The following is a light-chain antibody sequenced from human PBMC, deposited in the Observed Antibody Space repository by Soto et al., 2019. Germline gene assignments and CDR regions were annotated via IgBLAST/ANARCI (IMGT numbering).Light chain of an antibody. CDR1: TTDVGSYNL. V-gene: IGLV2-14*02. CDR3: CSYTSSSTYV. Sequence: QSALTQPASVSGSPGQSLTISCTGTTTDVGSYNLVSWYQHHPGKAPKLIIYEGTKRPSGVSYRFSGSKSGTSASLTISGLQAEDEADYFCCSYTSSSTYVFGTGTKVTVL. CDR2: EGT. J-gene: IGLJ1*01.